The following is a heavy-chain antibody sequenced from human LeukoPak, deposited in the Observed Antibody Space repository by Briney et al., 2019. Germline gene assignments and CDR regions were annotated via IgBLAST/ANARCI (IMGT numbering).Heavy chain of an antibody. CDR3: AKDATTVTTQGDY. D-gene: IGHD4-17*01. Sequence: GGSLRLSCAASGFTFSSYGMHWVRQAPGKGLDWVAFIRYDGSNKYYVDSVKGRFTISRDNSKNTLYLQMNSLRAEDTAVYYCAKDATTVTTQGDYWGQGTLVTVSS. J-gene: IGHJ4*02. CDR1: GFTFSSYG. CDR2: IRYDGSNK. V-gene: IGHV3-30*02.